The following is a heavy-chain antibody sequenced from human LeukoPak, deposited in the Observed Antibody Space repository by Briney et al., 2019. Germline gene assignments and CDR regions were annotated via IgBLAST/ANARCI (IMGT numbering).Heavy chain of an antibody. J-gene: IGHJ4*02. V-gene: IGHV3-7*03. Sequence: GGSLRLSCAASGFSFSGYWMTWVRQAPGKGLEWVANIKEDGSEKYYADFVKGRFTISRDNAKNSQDLQMNSLRAEDTAVYYCARRGSTDYWGQGTLVTVSS. D-gene: IGHD2/OR15-2a*01. CDR1: GFSFSGYW. CDR2: IKEDGSEK. CDR3: ARRGSTDY.